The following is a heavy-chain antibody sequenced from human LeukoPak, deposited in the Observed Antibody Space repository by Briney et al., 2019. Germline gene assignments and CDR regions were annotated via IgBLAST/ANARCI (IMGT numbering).Heavy chain of an antibody. Sequence: GGSLRLSCAASGFTFSDYYMSWIRQAPGKGLEWVSYISSSGSTIYYADSVKGRFTISRDNAKNSLYLQMNSPRAEDTAVYYCARDQPTSSSWSYMDVWGKGTTVTVSS. J-gene: IGHJ6*03. CDR2: ISSSGSTI. V-gene: IGHV3-11*01. D-gene: IGHD6-13*01. CDR3: ARDQPTSSSWSYMDV. CDR1: GFTFSDYY.